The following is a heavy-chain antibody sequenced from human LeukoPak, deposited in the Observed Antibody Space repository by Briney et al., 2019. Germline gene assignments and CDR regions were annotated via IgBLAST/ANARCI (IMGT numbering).Heavy chain of an antibody. CDR2: IYYSGST. CDR3: ARDQYSGYDWTYYGYYYYYMDV. Sequence: SETLSLTCTVSGGPISSSSYYWGWIRQPPGKGLEWIGSIYYSGSTYYNPSLKSRVTISVDTSKNQFSLKLSSVTAADTAVYYCARDQYSGYDWTYYGYYYYYMDVWGKGTTVTVSS. D-gene: IGHD5-12*01. CDR1: GGPISSSSYY. V-gene: IGHV4-39*02. J-gene: IGHJ6*03.